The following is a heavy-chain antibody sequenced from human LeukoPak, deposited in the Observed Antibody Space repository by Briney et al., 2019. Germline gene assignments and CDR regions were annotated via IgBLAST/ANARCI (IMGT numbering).Heavy chain of an antibody. V-gene: IGHV4-59*01. J-gene: IGHJ4*02. Sequence: SETLSLTCTISGGSISSYCWSWIRQPPGKGLEWMGCIYYSGSTNYNPSLRSRVTISVDTSKNQFSLKLSSVTAADTAVFYCARAVADFWSGQYYFDYWGQGTLVTVSS. CDR2: IYYSGST. CDR1: GGSISSYC. CDR3: ARAVADFWSGQYYFDY. D-gene: IGHD3-3*01.